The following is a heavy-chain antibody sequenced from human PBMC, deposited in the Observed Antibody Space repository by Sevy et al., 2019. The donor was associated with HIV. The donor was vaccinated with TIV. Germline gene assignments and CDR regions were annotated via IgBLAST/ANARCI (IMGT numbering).Heavy chain of an antibody. Sequence: ASVKVSCKASGYTFTASYMHWVRQAPGQGLEWMGWINLNSGGTDYAQKFQGRVTMTRDTSISTTYMELTRLTSDDTAVYYCARDPDEYSSSLNGMDVWSQGTSVTVSS. CDR2: INLNSGGT. CDR3: ARDPDEYSSSLNGMDV. J-gene: IGHJ6*02. V-gene: IGHV1-2*02. CDR1: GYTFTASY. D-gene: IGHD6-6*01.